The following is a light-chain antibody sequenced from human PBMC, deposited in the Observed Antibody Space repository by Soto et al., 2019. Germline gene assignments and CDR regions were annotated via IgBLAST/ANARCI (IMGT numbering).Light chain of an antibody. CDR3: QQLNTLPFT. CDR2: EAS. V-gene: IGKV1-9*01. Sequence: DIPLTQSPSLLSSSVGDRVTIPCRASHDISTYLAWYQQKPGKAPKLMIYEASTLQSGVPSRFSGSGSGTEFTLTISGLLPEDFATYHCQQLNTLPFTFGQGTRLEI. CDR1: HDISTY. J-gene: IGKJ5*01.